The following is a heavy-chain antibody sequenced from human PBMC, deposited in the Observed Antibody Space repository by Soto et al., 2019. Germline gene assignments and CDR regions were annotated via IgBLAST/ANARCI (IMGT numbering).Heavy chain of an antibody. CDR1: GGSINSSDHF. V-gene: IGHV4-39*01. J-gene: IGHJ5*02. D-gene: IGHD3-10*01. Sequence: PSETLSLTCSLSGGSINSSDHFWGWIRQTPGKGLEWIGSVYYTETTYYNPSLKSPVTISVETSRNTFSLKVNSVTAADTGIYYCARQGVLSTNMFITSFDPWGQGTLVTVSS. CDR3: ARQGVLSTNMFITSFDP. CDR2: VYYTETT.